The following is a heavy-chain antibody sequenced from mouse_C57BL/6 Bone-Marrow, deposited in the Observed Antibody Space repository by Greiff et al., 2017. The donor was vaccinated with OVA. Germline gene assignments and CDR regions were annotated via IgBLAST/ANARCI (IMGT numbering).Heavy chain of an antibody. V-gene: IGHV1-78*01. J-gene: IGHJ3*01. CDR2: IYPRDGST. D-gene: IGHD2-3*01. CDR1: GYTFTDHT. Sequence: QVQLQQSDAELVKPGASVTISCTVSGYTFTDHTIHWMKQRPEQGLEWIGYIYPRDGSTKYNEKFKGKATLTADKSSSTAYMQLNSLTSEDSAVYFCARGGKSRIYDGSWFAYWGQGTLVTVSA. CDR3: ARGGKSRIYDGSWFAY.